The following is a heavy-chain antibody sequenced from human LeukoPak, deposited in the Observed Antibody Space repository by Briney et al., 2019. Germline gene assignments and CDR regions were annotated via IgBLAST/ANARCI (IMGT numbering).Heavy chain of an antibody. D-gene: IGHD3-22*01. CDR3: ARAGEYYYDNSGYYPNDAFDI. J-gene: IGHJ3*02. V-gene: IGHV4-30-2*01. CDR1: GASISSGGYS. Sequence: SETLSLTCAVSGASISSGGYSWSWLRQPPGKGLEWIGYIYHSGSTYYNPSLKSRVTISVDRSKNQFSLKLSSVTAADTAVYYCARAGEYYYDNSGYYPNDAFDIWGQGTMVTVSS. CDR2: IYHSGST.